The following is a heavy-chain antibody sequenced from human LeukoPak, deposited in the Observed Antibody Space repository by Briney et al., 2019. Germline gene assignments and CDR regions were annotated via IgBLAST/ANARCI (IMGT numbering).Heavy chain of an antibody. V-gene: IGHV3-30*03. J-gene: IGHJ3*02. Sequence: GGSLRLSCAASGFTFSNYGMHWVRQAPGKGLEWVAVISYDGSNKYYADSVKGRFTISRDNSKNTLYLQMNSLRAEDTAVYYSVATIRSSGAFDIWGQGTMVTVSS. CDR3: VATIRSSGAFDI. CDR2: ISYDGSNK. CDR1: GFTFSNYG. D-gene: IGHD5-12*01.